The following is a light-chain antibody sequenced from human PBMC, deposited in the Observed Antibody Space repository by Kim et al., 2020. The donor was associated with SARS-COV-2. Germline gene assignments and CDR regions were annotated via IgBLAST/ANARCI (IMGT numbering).Light chain of an antibody. V-gene: IGKV3-20*01. Sequence: EIVLTQSPGTLSLSPGEIATLSCRASQSISSSYLAWYQQKPGQAPRLLIYGASSRATGIPDRFSGSGSGTDCTLTISRLEPEDFAVYYCQQYSISPLTFGQGTKVDIK. CDR2: GAS. CDR3: QQYSISPLT. J-gene: IGKJ1*01. CDR1: QSISSSY.